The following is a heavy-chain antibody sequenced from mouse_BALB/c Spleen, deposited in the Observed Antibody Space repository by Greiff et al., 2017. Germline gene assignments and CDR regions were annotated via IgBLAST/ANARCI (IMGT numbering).Heavy chain of an antibody. CDR2: IDPFNGGT. Sequence: EVQLQQSGPELMKPGASVKISCKASGYSFTSYYMHWVKQSHGKSLEWIGYIDPFNGGTSYNQKFKGKATLTVDKSSSTAYMHLSSLTSEDSAVYYCARGGFGYYDYFDYWGQGTTLTVSS. J-gene: IGHJ2*01. CDR3: ARGGFGYYDYFDY. CDR1: GYSFTSYY. V-gene: IGHV1-28*01. D-gene: IGHD2-3*01.